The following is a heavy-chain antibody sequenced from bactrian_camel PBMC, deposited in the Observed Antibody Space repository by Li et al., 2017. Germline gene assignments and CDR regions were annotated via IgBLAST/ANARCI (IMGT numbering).Heavy chain of an antibody. CDR2: IHRGGTIT. CDR3: SKDPQSYHSGGYFSVGFGY. CDR1: GFTVSAYA. D-gene: IGHD2*01. J-gene: IGHJ6*01. Sequence: VQLVESGGGLVQPGGSLRISCEASGFTVSAYAMSWVRQAPGKGLEWISVIHRGGTITYYADFVKGRFTISRDNAKNTLYPQMNSLKTEDTAMYYCSKDPQSYHSGGYFSVGFGYWGQGTQVTVS. V-gene: IGHV3S31*01.